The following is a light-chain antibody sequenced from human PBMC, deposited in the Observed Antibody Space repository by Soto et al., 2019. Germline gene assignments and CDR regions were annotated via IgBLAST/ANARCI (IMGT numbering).Light chain of an antibody. CDR2: GVS. CDR1: SSDVGGYNY. CDR3: CSYAGSFSYV. V-gene: IGLV2-11*01. Sequence: QSVLTQPRSVSGSPGQSVTISCTGTSSDVGGYNYVSWYQQHPDKAPKVMIYGVSKRPSGVPDRFFGSKSGNTASLTISGLQAEDEADYYCCSYAGSFSYVLGTGTKVTVL. J-gene: IGLJ1*01.